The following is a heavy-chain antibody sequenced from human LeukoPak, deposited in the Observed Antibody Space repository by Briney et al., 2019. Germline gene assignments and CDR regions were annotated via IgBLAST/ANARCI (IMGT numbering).Heavy chain of an antibody. V-gene: IGHV1-69*13. CDR1: GGTFSSYA. Sequence: GASVTVSCKASGGTFSSYAISWVRQAPGQGLEWMGGIIPIFGTANYAQKFQGRVTITADESTSTAYMELSSLRSEDTAVYYCARDATYYYGMDVWGQGTTVTVSS. J-gene: IGHJ6*02. CDR3: ARDATYYYGMDV. CDR2: IIPIFGTA.